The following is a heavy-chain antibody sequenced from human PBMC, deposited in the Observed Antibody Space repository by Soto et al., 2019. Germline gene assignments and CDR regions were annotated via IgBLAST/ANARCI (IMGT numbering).Heavy chain of an antibody. CDR3: NAYCDFWGGHTPL. D-gene: IGHD3-3*01. CDR2: IKSKADGETI. Sequence: EVQLVESGGGLVKPGGSVGLSCAASGFTFENVWMHWVRQAPGKGLEWVGRIKSKADGETIDYAEPGKGRFSISRDDSKNTLYLQMNNLKTEDTAVYYCNAYCDFWGGHTPLWGQGTLVAVSS. V-gene: IGHV3-15*07. CDR1: GFTFENVW. J-gene: IGHJ4*02.